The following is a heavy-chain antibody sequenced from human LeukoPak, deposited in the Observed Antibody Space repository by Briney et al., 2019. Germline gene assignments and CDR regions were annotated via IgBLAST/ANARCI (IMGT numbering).Heavy chain of an antibody. CDR1: GGSISSSSYY. J-gene: IGHJ4*02. Sequence: SETLSLTCTVSGGSISSSSYYWGWIRQPPGKGLEWIGSIYYSGSTYYNPSLKSRVTISVDTSKNRFSLKLSSVTAADTAVYYCAREYDFWSGYYFFDYWGQGTLVTVSS. CDR2: IYYSGST. D-gene: IGHD3-3*01. CDR3: AREYDFWSGYYFFDY. V-gene: IGHV4-39*07.